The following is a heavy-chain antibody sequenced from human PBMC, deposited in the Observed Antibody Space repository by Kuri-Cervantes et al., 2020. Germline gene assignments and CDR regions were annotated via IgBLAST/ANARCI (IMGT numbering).Heavy chain of an antibody. J-gene: IGHJ3*02. CDR3: VGTRHDAFDN. D-gene: IGHD3-10*01. Sequence: GESLKISCAASGFIFSSYTFYWVRQAPGRGLEWVSYISIRTSAIYYADSVRGRFTISRDNAKNSLYLQMNSLGAEDTAVYYCVGTRHDAFDNWGQGTMVTVSS. V-gene: IGHV3-48*01. CDR1: GFIFSSYT. CDR2: ISIRTSAI.